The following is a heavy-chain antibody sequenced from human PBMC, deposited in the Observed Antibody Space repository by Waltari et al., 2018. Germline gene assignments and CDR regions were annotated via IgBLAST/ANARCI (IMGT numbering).Heavy chain of an antibody. CDR2: MNPSGGST. V-gene: IGHV1-46*01. CDR3: ARETDEKDTYHVAY. CDR1: GCSISADP. Sequence: QVQLVQSGDELKWPGASVRVSCKASGCSISADPTHWVRQAPGQGLEWIGIMNPSGGSTSYAQKFQGRVSMTKDTSTSTVHMELSSLRSEDTAVYYCARETDEKDTYHVAYWGQGTLVTVSS. J-gene: IGHJ4*02. D-gene: IGHD2-15*01.